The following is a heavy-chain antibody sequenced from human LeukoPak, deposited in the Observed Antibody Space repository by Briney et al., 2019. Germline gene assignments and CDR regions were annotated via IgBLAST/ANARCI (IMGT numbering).Heavy chain of an antibody. CDR2: ISGSGGST. V-gene: IGHV3-23*01. CDR3: AKGGGDWDYYYYGMDV. J-gene: IGHJ6*02. Sequence: PGGSLRLSCAASGFTFSSYAMSWVRQAPGKWLEWVSAISGSGGSTYYADSVKGRFTISRDNSKNTLYLQMNSLRAEDTAVYYCAKGGGDWDYYYYGMDVWGQGTTVTVSS. D-gene: IGHD2-21*02. CDR1: GFTFSSYA.